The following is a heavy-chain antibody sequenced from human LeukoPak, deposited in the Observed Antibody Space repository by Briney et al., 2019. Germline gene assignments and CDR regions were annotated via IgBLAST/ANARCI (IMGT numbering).Heavy chain of an antibody. V-gene: IGHV3-NL1*01. CDR2: ITNSGGST. CDR3: AKDRIGGSGSLDY. CDR1: GFTFSSYG. D-gene: IGHD3-10*01. Sequence: GGSLRLSCAASGFTFSSYGMHWVRQAPGKGLEWVSSITNSGGSTYYADSVKGRFTISRDNSKNTLYLQMSSLRAEDTAIYYCAKDRIGGSGSLDYWGQGTLVTVSS. J-gene: IGHJ4*02.